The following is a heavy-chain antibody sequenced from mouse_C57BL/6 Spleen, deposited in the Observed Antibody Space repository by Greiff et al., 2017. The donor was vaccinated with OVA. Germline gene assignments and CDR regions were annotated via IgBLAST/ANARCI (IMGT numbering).Heavy chain of an antibody. Sequence: EVKLVESEGGLVQPGSSMKLSCTASGFTFSDYYMAWVRQVPEKGLEWVANINYDGSSTYYLDSLKSRFIISRDNAKNILYLQMSSLKSEDTATYYCARVHNWDYAMDYWGQGTSVTVSS. J-gene: IGHJ4*01. CDR1: GFTFSDYY. D-gene: IGHD4-1*01. CDR3: ARVHNWDYAMDY. CDR2: INYDGSST. V-gene: IGHV5-16*01.